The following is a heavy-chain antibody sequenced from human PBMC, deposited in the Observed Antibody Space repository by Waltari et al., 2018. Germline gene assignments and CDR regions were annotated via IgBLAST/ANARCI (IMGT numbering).Heavy chain of an antibody. Sequence: EVQLVESGGGLVQPGGSLRLSCAASGFTFSSYAMHWVRQAPGKGLEYVSAISSNGGSTYYANSVKGRFTISRDNSKNTLYLQMGSLRAEDMAVYYCARGPGGGYYYYYMDVWGKGTTVTISS. V-gene: IGHV3-64*01. J-gene: IGHJ6*03. CDR1: GFTFSSYA. CDR2: ISSNGGST. D-gene: IGHD3-16*01. CDR3: ARGPGGGYYYYYMDV.